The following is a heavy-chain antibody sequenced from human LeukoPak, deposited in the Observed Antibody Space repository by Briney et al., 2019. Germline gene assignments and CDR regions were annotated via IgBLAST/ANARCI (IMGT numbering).Heavy chain of an antibody. CDR3: ARGYGSGRRRFDP. CDR2: INHSGST. V-gene: IGHV4-34*01. J-gene: IGHJ5*02. Sequence: SETLSLTCAVYGGSFSGYYWSWIRQPPGKGLEWIGEINHSGSTNYNPSLKSRVTISVDTSKNQFSLKLSSVTAADTAVYYCARGYGSGRRRFDPWGQGTLVTVSS. CDR1: GGSFSGYY. D-gene: IGHD3-10*01.